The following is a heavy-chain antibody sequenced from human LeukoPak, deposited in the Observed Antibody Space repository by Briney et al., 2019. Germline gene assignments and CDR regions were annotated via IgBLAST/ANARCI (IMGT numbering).Heavy chain of an antibody. CDR2: ISSSSTYI. V-gene: IGHV3-21*01. D-gene: IGHD4-17*01. CDR1: GFTFSNYP. Sequence: GGSLRLFCAASGFTFSNYPMGWVRQAPGKGLEWVSYISSSSTYIYYADSVKGRFTISRDNAKNSLYLQMNSLRAEDTAVYYCARDMTTARFDNWGQGTLVTVSS. J-gene: IGHJ4*02. CDR3: ARDMTTARFDN.